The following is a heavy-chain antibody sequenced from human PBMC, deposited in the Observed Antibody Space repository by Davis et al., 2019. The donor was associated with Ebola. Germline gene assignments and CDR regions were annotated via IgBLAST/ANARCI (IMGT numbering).Heavy chain of an antibody. V-gene: IGHV3-21*01. Sequence: GGSLRLSCAASGFTFSSYSMNWVRQAPGKGLEWVSSISSSSSYIYYADSVKGRFTISRDNAKNSLYLQMDSLRPEDTAVYYCARESAATRIDSWGQGTLVTVSS. CDR1: GFTFSSYS. J-gene: IGHJ4*02. CDR2: ISSSSSYI. CDR3: ARESAATRIDS. D-gene: IGHD2-15*01.